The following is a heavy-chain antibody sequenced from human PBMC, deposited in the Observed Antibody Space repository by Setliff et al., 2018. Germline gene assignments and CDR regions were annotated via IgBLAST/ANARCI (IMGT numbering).Heavy chain of an antibody. CDR3: ASAGHSGSWFPFDAFHI. J-gene: IGHJ3*02. V-gene: IGHV3-20*04. D-gene: IGHD6-13*01. CDR1: GFTFDDYG. Sequence: PGGSLRLSCAASGFTFDDYGMSWVRQGPGKGLEWVSGINWNGASTGYADSVKGRFTTSRDNAKNTLYLQMNSLRAEDTALYYCASAGHSGSWFPFDAFHIWGQGTMVTVSS. CDR2: INWNGAST.